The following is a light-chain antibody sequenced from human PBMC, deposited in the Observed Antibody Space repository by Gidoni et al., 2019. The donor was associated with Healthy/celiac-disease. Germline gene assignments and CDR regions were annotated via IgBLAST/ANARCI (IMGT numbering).Light chain of an antibody. J-gene: IGKJ4*01. CDR3: QQYGSSPLT. CDR1: QSVSSSY. CDR2: GAS. V-gene: IGKV3-20*01. Sequence: ELVLTQSHGSLSLSPGEIATLPCRASQSVSSSYLAWYQQKPGQAPRLLIYGASSWATGIPYRFSGSGSGTDFTLTISRLEPEDFAVYYCQQYGSSPLTFXGXTKVEIK.